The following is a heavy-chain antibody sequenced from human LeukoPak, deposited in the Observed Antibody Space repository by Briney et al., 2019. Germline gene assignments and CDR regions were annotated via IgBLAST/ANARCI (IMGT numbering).Heavy chain of an antibody. V-gene: IGHV3-74*03. CDR2: INGDGGST. D-gene: IGHD2-21*01. CDR1: GFTFSSYW. Sequence: GSLRLSCAASGFTFSSYWMHWVRQAPGKGLVWVSHINGDGGSTTYADSVKGRFTISRDNAKNTLYLQMYSLRAEDTAVFYCTRSLNSGFDYWGQGTLVTVSS. J-gene: IGHJ4*02. CDR3: TRSLNSGFDY.